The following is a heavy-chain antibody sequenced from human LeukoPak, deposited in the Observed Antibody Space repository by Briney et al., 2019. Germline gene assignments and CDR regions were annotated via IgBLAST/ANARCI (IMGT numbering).Heavy chain of an antibody. Sequence: PGGSLRLSCAASGFTFSNAWMNWVRQAPGKGLEWVGRIKSKTDGGTTDYAAPVKGRLTISRDDSKNTLYLQMNSLKTEDTAVYYCSTAPHSGSYFLNWFDPWGQGNLVTVSS. D-gene: IGHD1-26*01. CDR3: STAPHSGSYFLNWFDP. J-gene: IGHJ5*02. V-gene: IGHV3-15*07. CDR1: GFTFSNAW. CDR2: IKSKTDGGTT.